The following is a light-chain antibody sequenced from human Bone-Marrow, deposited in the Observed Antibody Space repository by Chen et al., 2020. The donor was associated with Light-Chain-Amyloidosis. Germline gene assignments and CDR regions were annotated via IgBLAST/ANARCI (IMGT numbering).Light chain of an antibody. Sequence: SYVLTQPSSVSAAPGQTATIACGGNNIASTSVHWYQQTPGQAPLLVVYDDSDRPSGIPERLSGSNSGNTATLTISRVEAGDEADYYCQVWDRSSDRPVFGGGTKLTVL. J-gene: IGLJ3*02. CDR3: QVWDRSSDRPV. CDR2: DDS. V-gene: IGLV3-21*02. CDR1: NIASTS.